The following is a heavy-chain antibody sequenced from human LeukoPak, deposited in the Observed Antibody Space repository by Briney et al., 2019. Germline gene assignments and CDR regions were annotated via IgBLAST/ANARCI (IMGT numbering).Heavy chain of an antibody. Sequence: QSGGSLRLSCAASGFTFSSYGMHWVRQAPGKGLEWVAFIRYDGSSKYYADSVKGRFTISRDNSRDTLYLQMISLRAEDTAVYYCAKSAVGATLGDYWGQGTPVTVSS. CDR2: IRYDGSSK. V-gene: IGHV3-30*02. J-gene: IGHJ4*02. CDR1: GFTFSSYG. D-gene: IGHD1-26*01. CDR3: AKSAVGATLGDY.